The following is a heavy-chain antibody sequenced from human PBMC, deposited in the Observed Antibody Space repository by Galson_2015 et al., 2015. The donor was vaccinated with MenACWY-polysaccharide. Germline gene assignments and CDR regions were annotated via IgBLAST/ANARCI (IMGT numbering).Heavy chain of an antibody. J-gene: IGHJ6*02. CDR3: ARGPYGMDV. CDR2: IKKDGSEK. CDR1: GFTFSSYW. Sequence: SLRLSCAASGFTFSSYWMTWVRQAPGKGLEWVANIKKDGSEKYYVDSVKGRFTISRDNSKNSLYLQMHSLRAEDTAVYSCARGPYGMDVWGPGTTVTVSS. V-gene: IGHV3-7*01.